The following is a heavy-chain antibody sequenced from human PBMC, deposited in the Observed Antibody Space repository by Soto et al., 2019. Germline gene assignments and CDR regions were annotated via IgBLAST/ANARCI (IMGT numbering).Heavy chain of an antibody. CDR1: GFTFSGSA. CDR2: IRNKVNSYAT. CDR3: TREAAAGW. V-gene: IGHV3-73*01. D-gene: IGHD6-13*01. Sequence: PGGSLRLSCAASGFTFSGSAMHWVRQASGKGLEWVGRIRNKVNSYATVYAASVKGRFTISRDDSKNTAHLQMNSLKTEDTAVYYCTREAAAGWWGQGTLVTVSS. J-gene: IGHJ4*02.